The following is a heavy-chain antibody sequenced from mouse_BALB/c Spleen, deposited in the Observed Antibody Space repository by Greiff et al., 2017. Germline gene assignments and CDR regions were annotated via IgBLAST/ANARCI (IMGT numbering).Heavy chain of an antibody. Sequence: QVQLQQPGAELVKPGAPVKLSCKASGYTFTSYFMNWVKQRPGRGLEWIGRIDPSDSETHYNQKFKDKATLTVDKSSSTAYIQLSSLTSEDSAVYYCARYDGFYYAMDYWGQGTSVTVSS. D-gene: IGHD2-14*01. V-gene: IGHV1-69*02. J-gene: IGHJ4*01. CDR2: IDPSDSET. CDR3: ARYDGFYYAMDY. CDR1: GYTFTSYF.